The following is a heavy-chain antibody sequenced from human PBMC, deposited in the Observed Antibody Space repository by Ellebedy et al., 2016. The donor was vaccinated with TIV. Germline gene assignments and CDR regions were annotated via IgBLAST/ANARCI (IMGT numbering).Heavy chain of an antibody. Sequence: GESLKISCAASGFSFSSYSMNWVRQAPGKGLEWVSSISSSSSYIYYADSVKGRFTISRDNAKNSLYLQMNSLRAEDTAVYYCARGPATIFGVVKPLDYWGQGTLVTVSS. V-gene: IGHV3-21*01. CDR3: ARGPATIFGVVKPLDY. CDR2: ISSSSSYI. J-gene: IGHJ4*02. D-gene: IGHD3-3*01. CDR1: GFSFSSYS.